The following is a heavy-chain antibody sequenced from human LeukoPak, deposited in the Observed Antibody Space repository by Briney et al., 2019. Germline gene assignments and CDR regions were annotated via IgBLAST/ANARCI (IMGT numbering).Heavy chain of an antibody. J-gene: IGHJ4*02. D-gene: IGHD3-16*02. Sequence: SETLSLTCTVSGGSISGYYWSWIRQPPGKGLEWIGYIYYSGSTNYNPSLKSRVTISVDTSKNQFSLELSSVTAADTAVYYCAREQAVYDYVWGSYRYFNYWGQGTLVTVSS. CDR1: GGSISGYY. V-gene: IGHV4-59*01. CDR2: IYYSGST. CDR3: AREQAVYDYVWGSYRYFNY.